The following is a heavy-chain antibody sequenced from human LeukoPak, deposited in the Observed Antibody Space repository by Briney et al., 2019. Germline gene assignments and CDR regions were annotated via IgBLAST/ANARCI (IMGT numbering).Heavy chain of an antibody. CDR1: GGTFSSYA. J-gene: IGHJ4*02. CDR3: AIKPYYYDSSGPVDY. Sequence: GASVKVSCKASGGTFSSYAISWVRQAPGQGLEWMGRIIPIFGTANYAQKFQGRVTITTGESTSTAYMELSSLRSEDTAVYYCAIKPYYYDSSGPVDYWGQGTLVTVSS. CDR2: IIPIFGTA. V-gene: IGHV1-69*05. D-gene: IGHD3-22*01.